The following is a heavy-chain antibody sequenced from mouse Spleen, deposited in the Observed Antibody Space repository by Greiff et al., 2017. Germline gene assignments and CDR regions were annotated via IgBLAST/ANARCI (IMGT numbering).Heavy chain of an antibody. CDR1: GYTFTDYY. Sequence: EVQLQQSGPVLVKPGASVKMSCKASGYTFTDYYMNWVKQSHGKSLEWIGVINPYNGGTSYNQKFKGKATLTVDKSSSTAYMELNSLTSEDSAVYYCARPNPYFDYWGQGTTLTVSS. D-gene: IGHD4-1*01. J-gene: IGHJ2*01. V-gene: IGHV1-19*01. CDR3: ARPNPYFDY. CDR2: INPYNGGT.